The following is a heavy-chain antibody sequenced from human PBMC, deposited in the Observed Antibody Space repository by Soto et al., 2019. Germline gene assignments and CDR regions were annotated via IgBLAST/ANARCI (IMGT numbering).Heavy chain of an antibody. Sequence: SGPTLVNPTQTLTLTCTFSGFSLSTSGMCVSWIRQPPGKALEWLALIDWDDDKYYSTSLKTRLTISKDTSKNQVVLTMTNMDPVDTATYYCARTRGYSYGAPTYYYMDVWGKGTTVTVSS. J-gene: IGHJ6*03. V-gene: IGHV2-70*01. CDR1: GFSLSTSGMC. CDR2: IDWDDDK. CDR3: ARTRGYSYGAPTYYYMDV. D-gene: IGHD5-18*01.